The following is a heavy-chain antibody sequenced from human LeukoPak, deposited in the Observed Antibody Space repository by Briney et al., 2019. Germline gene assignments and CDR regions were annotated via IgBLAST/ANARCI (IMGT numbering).Heavy chain of an antibody. CDR2: ISSSSSTI. J-gene: IGHJ4*02. Sequence: GGSLRLSCAASGFTFSDYYMSWVRQAPGKGLEGVSYISSSSSTIYYADSVKGRFNISRDNAKNSLYLQMNSLRAEDTAVYYCARTYSLRFLEWLPIYFDYWGQGTLVTVSS. D-gene: IGHD3-3*01. CDR1: GFTFSDYY. V-gene: IGHV3-11*04. CDR3: ARTYSLRFLEWLPIYFDY.